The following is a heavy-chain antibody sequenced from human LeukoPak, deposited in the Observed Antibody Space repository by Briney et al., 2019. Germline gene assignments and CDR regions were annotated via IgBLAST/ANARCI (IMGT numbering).Heavy chain of an antibody. D-gene: IGHD1-26*01. CDR1: GGTFSSYA. CDR2: IIPILGIA. CDR3: AKSGSYSMGFDY. V-gene: IGHV1-69*04. Sequence: GSSVKVSCKASGGTFSSYAISWVRQAPGQGLEWMGRIIPILGIANYAQKFQGRVTITADKSTSTAYMELSSLRSEDTAVYYRAKSGSYSMGFDYWGQGTLVTVSS. J-gene: IGHJ4*02.